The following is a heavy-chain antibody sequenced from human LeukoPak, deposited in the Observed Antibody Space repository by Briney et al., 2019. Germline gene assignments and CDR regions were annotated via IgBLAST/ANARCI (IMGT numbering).Heavy chain of an antibody. CDR3: ARDRYCSGGSCYSSHDAFDI. Sequence: GGSLRLSCAASGFTFSSYEMNWVRQAPGKGLEWVPYISRSGSTIYYADSVKGRFTISRDNAKNSLYLQMNSLRAEDTAVYYCARDRYCSGGSCYSSHDAFDIWGQGTMVTVSS. CDR1: GFTFSSYE. J-gene: IGHJ3*02. V-gene: IGHV3-48*03. CDR2: ISRSGSTI. D-gene: IGHD2-15*01.